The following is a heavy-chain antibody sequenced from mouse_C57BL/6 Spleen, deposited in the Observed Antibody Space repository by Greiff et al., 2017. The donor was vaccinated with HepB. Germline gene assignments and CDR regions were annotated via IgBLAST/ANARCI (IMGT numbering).Heavy chain of an antibody. D-gene: IGHD1-1*01. Sequence: QVQLQQSGAELVRPGASVTLSCKASGYTFTDYEMHWVKQTPVHGLEWIGAIDPETGGTAYNQKFKGKAILTADKSSSTAYMELRSLTSEDSAVYYCTRYPSYYGSSDYWGQGTTLTVSS. CDR2: IDPETGGT. V-gene: IGHV1-15*01. J-gene: IGHJ2*01. CDR3: TRYPSYYGSSDY. CDR1: GYTFTDYE.